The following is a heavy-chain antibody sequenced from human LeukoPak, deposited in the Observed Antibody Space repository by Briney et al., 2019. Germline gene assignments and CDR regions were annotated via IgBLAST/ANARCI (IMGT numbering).Heavy chain of an antibody. CDR1: GGSISSSNW. J-gene: IGHJ2*01. CDR3: ARDRPGSVTTGYFDL. CDR2: IYHSGST. D-gene: IGHD4-17*01. V-gene: IGHV4-4*02. Sequence: PSGTLSLTCAVSGGSISSSNWWSWVRQPPEKGLEWIGEIYHSGSTNYNPSLKSRVTISVDKSKNQFSLKLSSVTAADTAVCYCARDRPGSVTTGYFDLWGRGTLVTVSS.